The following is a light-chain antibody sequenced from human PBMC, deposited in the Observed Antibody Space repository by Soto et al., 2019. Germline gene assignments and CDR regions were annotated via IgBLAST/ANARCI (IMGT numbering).Light chain of an antibody. CDR3: SSCAGTPFV. Sequence: QSALTQPPSASGSPGQSVTISCTGTSSDVGRYNYVSWYQQHPGKAPKLMISEVNKRASGVPDRFSGSKSGNTASLAVSGLQAEDEADYYCSSCAGTPFVFGTGSKLTVL. CDR2: EVN. CDR1: SSDVGRYNY. V-gene: IGLV2-8*01. J-gene: IGLJ1*01.